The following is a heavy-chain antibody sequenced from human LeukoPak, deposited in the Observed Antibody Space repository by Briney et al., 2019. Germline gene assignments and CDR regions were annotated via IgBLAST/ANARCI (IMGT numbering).Heavy chain of an antibody. CDR2: ISGSGGST. V-gene: IGHV3-23*01. J-gene: IGHJ3*02. CDR1: GFTFSSYA. CDR3: AKDGGGELSAAFDI. Sequence: GGSLRLSCAASGFTFSSYAMSWARQAPGKGLEWVSAISGSGGSTYYADSVKGRFTISRDNSKNTLYLQMNSLRAEDTAVYYWAKDGGGELSAAFDIWGQGTMVTVSS. D-gene: IGHD3-16*02.